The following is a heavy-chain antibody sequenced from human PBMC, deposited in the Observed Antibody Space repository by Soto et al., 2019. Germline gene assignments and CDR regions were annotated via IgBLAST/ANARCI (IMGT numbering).Heavy chain of an antibody. J-gene: IGHJ6*02. CDR2: ISDDGSTK. D-gene: IGHD2-2*02. V-gene: IGHV3-30-3*01. CDR1: GFIFSRYF. CDR3: ARVRGYCISTSCYINYYYYGMDV. Sequence: SGGSLRLSCAASGFIFSRYFMHWVRQAPGKGLEWVALISDDGSTKYYADSVKGRFTISRDNSKNTLYLQMNSLRAEDTAVYYCARVRGYCISTSCYINYYYYGMDVWGQGTTVTVSS.